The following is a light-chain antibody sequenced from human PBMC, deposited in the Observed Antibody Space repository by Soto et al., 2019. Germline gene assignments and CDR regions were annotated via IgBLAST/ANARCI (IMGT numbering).Light chain of an antibody. CDR3: KQALQSPRT. CDR1: HSLRRSNGYNY. CDR2: LGA. J-gene: IGKJ1*01. V-gene: IGKV2-28*01. Sequence: DIVMTESPLALPVTPGEPASISCRSSHSLRRSNGYNYLGWYLQMPGVSPQLLFYLGAKGSSVVAELFSRGGGTADLTLNSSRVEAEDVGVYCCKQALQSPRTFGQGTKV.